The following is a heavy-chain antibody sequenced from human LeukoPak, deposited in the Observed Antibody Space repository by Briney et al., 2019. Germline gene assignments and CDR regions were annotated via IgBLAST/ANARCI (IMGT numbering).Heavy chain of an antibody. V-gene: IGHV4-59*01. CDR1: GDSFNEYY. CDR2: IYHNGKS. Sequence: SETLSLTCSVFGDSFNEYYWNWVRQPPGKGLQWIGHIYHNGKSNYNPSLKGRLTISVDTAKNQFSLKLTSVTAADTAVYYCARDGGLQSHFDYWGQGALVTVSS. J-gene: IGHJ4*02. D-gene: IGHD5-24*01. CDR3: ARDGGLQSHFDY.